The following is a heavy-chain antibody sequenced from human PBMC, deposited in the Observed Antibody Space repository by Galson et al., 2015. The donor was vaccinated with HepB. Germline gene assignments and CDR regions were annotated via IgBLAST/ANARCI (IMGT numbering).Heavy chain of an antibody. CDR3: ARDGYDYYGMDV. Sequence: SLRLSCAASGFTFSSYWMHWVRQAPGKGLVWVSRIKRDGSSTSYADSVKGRFTISRDNAKNTLYLQMNSLRADDTAVYYCARDGYDYYGMDVWGQGTTVTVSS. J-gene: IGHJ6*02. CDR1: GFTFSSYW. V-gene: IGHV3-74*01. CDR2: IKRDGSST.